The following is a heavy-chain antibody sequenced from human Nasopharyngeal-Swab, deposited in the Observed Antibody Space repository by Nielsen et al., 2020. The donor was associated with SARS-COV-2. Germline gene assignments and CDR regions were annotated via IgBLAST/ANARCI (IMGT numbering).Heavy chain of an antibody. Sequence: SEILSLTCTVSGGSISSGDYYWSWIRQPPGKGLEWIGYIYYSGSTYYNPSLKSRVTISVDTSKNQFSLKLSSVTAADTAVYYCARAAAGIFDYWGQGTLVTVSS. CDR2: IYYSGST. J-gene: IGHJ4*02. V-gene: IGHV4-30-4*01. CDR3: ARAAAGIFDY. D-gene: IGHD6-13*01. CDR1: GGSISSGDYY.